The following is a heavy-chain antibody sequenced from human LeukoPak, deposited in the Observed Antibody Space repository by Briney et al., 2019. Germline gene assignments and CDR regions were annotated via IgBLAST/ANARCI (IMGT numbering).Heavy chain of an antibody. CDR2: IDPNSGDT. V-gene: IGHV1-2*02. CDR1: GYTFTGYY. D-gene: IGHD3-3*01. J-gene: IGHJ6*03. CDR3: ARSVGYDFWSGIRNYYYYYMEV. Sequence: ASVKVSCKASGYTFTGYYMHWVRQAPGQGLEWMGWIDPNSGDTNSAQKFQGRVTMTRDTSISTAYMELSRLRSDDTAVYYCARSVGYDFWSGIRNYYYYYMEVPGKGTTVTVSS.